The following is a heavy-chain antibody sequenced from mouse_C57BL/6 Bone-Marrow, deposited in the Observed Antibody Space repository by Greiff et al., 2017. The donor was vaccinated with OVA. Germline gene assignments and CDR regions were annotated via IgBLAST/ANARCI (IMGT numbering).Heavy chain of an antibody. CDR2: ISSGGSYT. CDR1: GFTFSSYG. D-gene: IGHD2-1*01. V-gene: IGHV5-6*01. CDR3: ARHDYGILRRYFEV. J-gene: IGHJ1*03. Sequence: EVKVVESGGDLVKPGGSLKLSCAASGFTFSSYGMSWVRQTPDKRLEWVATISSGGSYTYYPDSVKGRFTISRDNAKNTLYLQMSSLKSEDTAMYYWARHDYGILRRYFEVWGTGTTVTVSS.